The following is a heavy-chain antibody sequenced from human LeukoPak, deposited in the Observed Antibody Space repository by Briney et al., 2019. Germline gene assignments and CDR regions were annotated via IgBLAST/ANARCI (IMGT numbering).Heavy chain of an antibody. CDR3: ARDRSEDIALMVYADY. D-gene: IGHD2-8*01. Sequence: TGGSLRLSCAASGFTFSSSAMSWVRQAPGKGLEWVSAISNNGGYTYYADSVQGRFTISRDNSKNTLYLQMNSLRADDTAVYYCARDRSEDIALMVYADYWGQGTLVTVSS. J-gene: IGHJ4*02. CDR1: GFTFSSSA. V-gene: IGHV3-23*01. CDR2: ISNNGGYT.